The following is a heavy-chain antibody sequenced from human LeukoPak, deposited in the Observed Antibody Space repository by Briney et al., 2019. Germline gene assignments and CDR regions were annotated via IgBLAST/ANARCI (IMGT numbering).Heavy chain of an antibody. D-gene: IGHD3-22*01. CDR2: ISAYNGNT. CDR3: ARGASDSSGYYSFNWFDP. J-gene: IGHJ5*02. V-gene: IGHV1-18*01. CDR1: GYTFTSYG. Sequence: GASVKVSCKASGYTFTSYGISWVRQAPGQRLEWMGWISAYNGNTNYAQKLQGRVTMTTDTSTSTAYMELRSLRSDDTAVYYCARGASDSSGYYSFNWFDPWGQGTLVTVSS.